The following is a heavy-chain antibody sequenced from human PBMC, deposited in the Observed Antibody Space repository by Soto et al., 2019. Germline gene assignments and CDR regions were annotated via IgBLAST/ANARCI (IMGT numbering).Heavy chain of an antibody. J-gene: IGHJ5*02. Sequence: QVPLVQSGAEVKKPGSSVKVSCKASGGTFSSYAISWVRQAPGQGLEWMGGIIPIFGTANYAQKFQGRVTITADESKSTAYMELSSLRSEDTAVYYCASSQGRLVLVPAAMPGNWFDPWGQGSLVTVSS. CDR2: IIPIFGTA. D-gene: IGHD2-2*01. CDR3: ASSQGRLVLVPAAMPGNWFDP. V-gene: IGHV1-69*01. CDR1: GGTFSSYA.